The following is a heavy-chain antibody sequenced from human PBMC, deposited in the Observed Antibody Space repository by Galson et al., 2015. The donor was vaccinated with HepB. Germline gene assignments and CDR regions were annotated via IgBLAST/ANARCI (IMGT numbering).Heavy chain of an antibody. J-gene: IGHJ4*01. Sequence: PALVKPTQPLTLTCTFSGFSLSTSGVGVGWIRQPPGKALEWLALIYWNDDKRYSPSLKIRLTITKDTSKNQVVLTMTNMDPVDTAIYYCALSLRFLEWSPFVYCGHGTLVTVSS. D-gene: IGHD3-3*01. CDR2: IYWNDDK. V-gene: IGHV2-5*01. CDR3: ALSLRFLEWSPFVY. CDR1: GFSLSTSGVG.